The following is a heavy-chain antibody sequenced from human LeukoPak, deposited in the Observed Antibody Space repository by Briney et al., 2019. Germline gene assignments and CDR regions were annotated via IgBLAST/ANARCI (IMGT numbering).Heavy chain of an antibody. V-gene: IGHV3-48*03. CDR2: ISSSGTTI. D-gene: IGHD2-15*01. CDR1: GFTFSSYE. CDR3: ARDTRYCSGGGCYVGYYFDY. J-gene: IGHJ4*02. Sequence: PSGGSLRLSCAASGFTFSSYEMNWVRQAPGKGLEWVSYISSSGTTIYYADSVKGRFTISRDNAKNSLFLQMNSLRAEDTAVYYCARDTRYCSGGGCYVGYYFDYWGQGTLVTVSS.